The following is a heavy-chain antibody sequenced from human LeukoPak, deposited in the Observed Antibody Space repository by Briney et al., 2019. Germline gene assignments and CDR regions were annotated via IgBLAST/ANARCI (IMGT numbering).Heavy chain of an antibody. CDR1: GGSFSGYY. V-gene: IGHV4-34*01. Sequence: SETLSLTCAVYGGSFSGYYWSWIRQPPGKGLEWIGEINHSGGTNYNPSLKSRVTISVDTSKNQFSLKLSSVTAADTAVYYCARGDYGDYVRSDWYFDLWGRGTLVTVSS. CDR3: ARGDYGDYVRSDWYFDL. J-gene: IGHJ2*01. D-gene: IGHD4-17*01. CDR2: INHSGGT.